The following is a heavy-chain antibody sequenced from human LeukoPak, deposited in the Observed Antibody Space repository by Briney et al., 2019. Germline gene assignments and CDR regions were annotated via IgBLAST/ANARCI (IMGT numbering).Heavy chain of an antibody. CDR1: SAAISRSY. V-gene: IGHV4-59*08. Sequence: SQTLSLTCTVPSAAISRSYWIWIRQTPGKGLEWIGYISYSGVSTYNPSLGSRVTISRDTSKNEVSLNLSSVTAADTAVYFCARLPEGGYATSLGWLDPWGQGTRVTVSS. CDR2: ISYSGVS. D-gene: IGHD5-24*01. CDR3: ARLPEGGYATSLGWLDP. J-gene: IGHJ5*02.